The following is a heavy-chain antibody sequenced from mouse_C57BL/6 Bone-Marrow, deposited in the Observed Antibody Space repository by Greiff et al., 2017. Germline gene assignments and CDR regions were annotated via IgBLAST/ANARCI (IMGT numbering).Heavy chain of an antibody. Sequence: VQLQQSGPELVKPGASVKISCKASGYTFTDYYMNWVKQSHGKSLEWIGDINPNNGGTRYNQKFKGKATLTVDKPSSSAYVELRSLTSEDSAVYYCARVGTTVVYWYFDVWGTGTTVTVSS. CDR3: ARVGTTVVYWYFDV. D-gene: IGHD1-1*01. V-gene: IGHV1-26*01. CDR1: GYTFTDYY. J-gene: IGHJ1*03. CDR2: INPNNGGT.